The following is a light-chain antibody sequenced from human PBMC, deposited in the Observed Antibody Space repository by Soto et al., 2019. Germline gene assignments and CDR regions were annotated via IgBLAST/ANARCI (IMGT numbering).Light chain of an antibody. CDR1: QSISSW. CDR3: QEYNIYSWT. CDR2: KAS. V-gene: IGKV1-5*03. J-gene: IGKJ1*01. Sequence: DIQMTQSPSTLSASVGDRVTITCRASQSISSWLAWYQQKPGKAPKLLIYKASNLESGVPSRFSGSGSGTEFTLTISSLQPDDFATYYCQEYNIYSWTVGQGTKVEIK.